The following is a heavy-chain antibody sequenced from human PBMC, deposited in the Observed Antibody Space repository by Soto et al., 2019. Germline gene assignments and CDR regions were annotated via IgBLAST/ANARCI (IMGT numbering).Heavy chain of an antibody. V-gene: IGHV3-74*01. J-gene: IGHJ6*02. CDR2: INSDGSST. Sequence: PGGSLRLSCAASGFTFSSYWMHWVRQAPGKGLVWVSRINSDGSSTSYADSVKGRFTISRDNAKNTLYLQMNSLRAEDTAVYYCARDLPSFDWLLKVYYYYYGMDVWGQGTTVTVSS. CDR3: ARDLPSFDWLLKVYYYYYGMDV. D-gene: IGHD3-9*01. CDR1: GFTFSSYW.